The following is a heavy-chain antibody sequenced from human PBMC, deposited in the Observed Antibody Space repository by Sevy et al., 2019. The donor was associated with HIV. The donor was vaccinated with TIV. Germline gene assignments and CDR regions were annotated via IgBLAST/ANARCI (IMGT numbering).Heavy chain of an antibody. CDR1: GSSISGYY. V-gene: IGHV4-59*08. Sequence: SETLSLTCGVSGSSISGYYWSWIRQPPGKGLEFIGWIHYSGVTDYNPSLSRRVSMSVDVSRNQFSLKVFSLTAADTAVYYCARHESQGDYPLDLWGQGTLVTVSS. CDR2: IHYSGVT. J-gene: IGHJ4*02. CDR3: ARHESQGDYPLDL. D-gene: IGHD4-17*01.